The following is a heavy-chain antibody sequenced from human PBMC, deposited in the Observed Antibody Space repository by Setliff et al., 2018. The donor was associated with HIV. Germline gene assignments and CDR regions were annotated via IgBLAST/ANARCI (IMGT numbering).Heavy chain of an antibody. CDR2: IYTSGKT. CDR3: ARAAYSGTYLWEPATDL. D-gene: IGHD1-26*01. Sequence: PSETLSLTCTVSGDSITRGSCYWSWIRQPAGKGLEWIGHIYTSGKTHYSPSLKSRITISADTSKNQLSLNLSSVTTADTAVYYCARAAYSGTYLWEPATDLWGRGTLVTVSS. J-gene: IGHJ2*01. CDR1: GDSITRGSCY. V-gene: IGHV4-61*09.